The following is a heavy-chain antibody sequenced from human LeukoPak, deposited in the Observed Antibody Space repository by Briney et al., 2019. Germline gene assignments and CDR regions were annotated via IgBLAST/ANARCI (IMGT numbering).Heavy chain of an antibody. J-gene: IGHJ4*02. CDR2: ISFDGSNE. CDR3: ANLYGDYPDY. V-gene: IGHV3-30*18. Sequence: AGSLTLSCAASGFTFSSYWMHWVRQGPGKGLEWVAVISFDGSNEYYADSVRGRFTISRDNSKNTLYLQMNSLRAEDTAVYYCANLYGDYPDYWGQGTLVTVSS. CDR1: GFTFSSYW. D-gene: IGHD4-17*01.